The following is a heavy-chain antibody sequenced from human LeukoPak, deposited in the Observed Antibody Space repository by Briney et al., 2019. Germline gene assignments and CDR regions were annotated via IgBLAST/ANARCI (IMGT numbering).Heavy chain of an antibody. D-gene: IGHD3-10*01. CDR3: AKVPYSDHGPGRPPFMDV. J-gene: IGHJ6*02. CDR1: GFTFSSYA. Sequence: PGGSLRLSCAASGFTFSSYAMSWVRQAPGKGLDWVSTIDYSGGSTYYADSVKGRFTISRDNSKNTLYMQMNSLRAEDTAIYYCAKVPYSDHGPGRPPFMDVWRQGTTVAVSS. V-gene: IGHV3-23*01. CDR2: IDYSGGST.